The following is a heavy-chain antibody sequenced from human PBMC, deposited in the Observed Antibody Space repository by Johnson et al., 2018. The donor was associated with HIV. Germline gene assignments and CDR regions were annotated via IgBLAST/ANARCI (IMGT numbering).Heavy chain of an antibody. CDR3: AKDYKNYYDSSGYETGTFDS. V-gene: IGHV3-33*06. Sequence: VQLVESGGGVVQPGRSLRLSCAASGFTFSSYGMHWVRQAPGKGLEWVAVIWYDGSNKDYADSVKGRFTISRDNSKNTLYLQMNSLRAEDTAVYYCAKDYKNYYDSSGYETGTFDSWGQGTMVTVSS. CDR1: GFTFSSYG. J-gene: IGHJ3*02. CDR2: IWYDGSNK. D-gene: IGHD3-22*01.